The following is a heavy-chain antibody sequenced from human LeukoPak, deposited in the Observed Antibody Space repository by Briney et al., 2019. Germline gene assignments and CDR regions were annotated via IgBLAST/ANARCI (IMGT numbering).Heavy chain of an antibody. CDR1: GFTFSSYA. CDR3: ARELRTTSRGAFDI. J-gene: IGHJ3*02. CDR2: ISYDGSNK. D-gene: IGHD4-17*01. V-gene: IGHV3-30*04. Sequence: GSLRLSCAASGFTFSSYAMHWVRQAPGKGLEWVAVISYDGSNKYYADSVKGRFTISRDNSKNTLYLQMNGLRAEDTAVYYCARELRTTSRGAFDIWGQGPMVTVSS.